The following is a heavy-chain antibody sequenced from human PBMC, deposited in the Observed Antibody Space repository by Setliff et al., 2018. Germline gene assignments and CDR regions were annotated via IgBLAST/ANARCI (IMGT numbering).Heavy chain of an antibody. CDR1: GYTFTNYW. J-gene: IGHJ1*01. CDR2: IYPGDSDT. D-gene: IGHD4-17*01. Sequence: PGESLKISCQGSGYTFTNYWIGWVRQMPGKGLEWMGIIYPGDSDTRYSPSFQGQVTISADKSISTAYLQWSSLKASDTAIYYCARRAVTAEYFQHWGHGTLVTVSS. V-gene: IGHV5-51*01. CDR3: ARRAVTAEYFQH.